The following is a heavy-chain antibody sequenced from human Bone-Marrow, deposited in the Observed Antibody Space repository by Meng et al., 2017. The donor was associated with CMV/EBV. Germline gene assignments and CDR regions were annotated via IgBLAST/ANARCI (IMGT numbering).Heavy chain of an antibody. CDR2: INADGSFT. V-gene: IGHV3-74*03. D-gene: IGHD7-27*01. CDR1: GFTFSIYW. J-gene: IGHJ4*02. CDR3: GRDLTGERDL. Sequence: ELRPLWSGGGLVHPGGSLRLSCADSGFTFSIYWMHWVRQVPGEGLMWVSRINADGSFTSYADSVKGRFNISRDNAKNTLYLQMNSLRVDDSAVYYCGRDLTGERDLWGQGTLVTVSS.